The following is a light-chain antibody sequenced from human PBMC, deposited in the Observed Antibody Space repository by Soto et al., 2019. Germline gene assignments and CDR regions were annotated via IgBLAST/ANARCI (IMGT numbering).Light chain of an antibody. CDR1: SSNIEINP. Sequence: QSVLTQPPSASGTPGQRVTISFSGSSSNIEINPVHWYQQLPGMAPKLLIYNNNQRPSGVPGRVSGSTSGTSASRAITGLHAEDEAGYFCAAWADRLKGVVVVGGTKLTVL. CDR3: AAWADRLKGVV. J-gene: IGLJ2*01. V-gene: IGLV1-44*01. CDR2: NNN.